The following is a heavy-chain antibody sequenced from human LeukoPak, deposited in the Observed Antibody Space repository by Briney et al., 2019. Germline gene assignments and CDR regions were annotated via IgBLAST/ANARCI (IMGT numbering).Heavy chain of an antibody. D-gene: IGHD2-15*01. V-gene: IGHV4-4*02. Sequence: PSETLSLTCAVSGGSISSSNWWSWVRQPPGKGLEWIGEIYHSGSTNYNPSLKSRVTISVDKSKNQFSLKLSSVTAANTAVYYCARDRLIHDGVVVVAATPVPDAFDIWGQGTMVTVSS. CDR1: GGSISSSNW. J-gene: IGHJ3*02. CDR3: ARDRLIHDGVVVVAATPVPDAFDI. CDR2: IYHSGST.